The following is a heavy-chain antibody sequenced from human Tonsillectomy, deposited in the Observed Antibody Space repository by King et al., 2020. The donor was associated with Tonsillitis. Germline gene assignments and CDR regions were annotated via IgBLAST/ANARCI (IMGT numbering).Heavy chain of an antibody. D-gene: IGHD6-19*01. V-gene: IGHV3-15*01. CDR3: TTEAVEKQSEGRLFDY. CDR1: GFTFSNAW. Sequence: VQLVESGGGLVKPGGSLRLSCAASGFTFSNAWMSWVRQAPGKGLEWVGRIKSKTDGGTTDYAAPVKGRFTISRDDSKNTLYLQMNRLKTEDTAVYYCTTEAVEKQSEGRLFDYWGQGTLVTVSS. CDR2: IKSKTDGGTT. J-gene: IGHJ4*02.